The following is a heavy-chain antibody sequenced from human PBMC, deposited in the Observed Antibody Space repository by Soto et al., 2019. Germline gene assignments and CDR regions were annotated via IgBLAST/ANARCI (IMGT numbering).Heavy chain of an antibody. J-gene: IGHJ4*02. CDR1: GFTYSSYA. Sequence: GRSMRLSWGAFGFTYSSYAVSRVRQGTGKGLEWVSAISGSGGSTYYADSVKGRFTISRENSKNTLYMQMNRLISEDTAVYYCATRTRQFMITLRERFDYWGEGALVTVSS. CDR2: ISGSGGST. V-gene: IGHV3-23*01. CDR3: ATRTRQFMITLRERFDY. D-gene: IGHD3-16*01.